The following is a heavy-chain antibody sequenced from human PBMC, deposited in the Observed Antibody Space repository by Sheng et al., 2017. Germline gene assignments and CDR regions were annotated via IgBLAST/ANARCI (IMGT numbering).Heavy chain of an antibody. D-gene: IGHD5-12*01. CDR1: GGTFSSYA. CDR3: ARERSGYDPDYYYYYMDV. V-gene: IGHV1-69*04. CDR2: IIPILGIA. J-gene: IGHJ6*03. Sequence: QVQLVQSGAEVKKPGSSVKVSCKASGGTFSSYAISWVRQAPGQGLEWMGGIIPILGIANYAQKFQGRVTITADKSTSTAYMELSSLRSEDTAVYYCARERSGYDPDYYYYYMDVWGKGTTVTVSS.